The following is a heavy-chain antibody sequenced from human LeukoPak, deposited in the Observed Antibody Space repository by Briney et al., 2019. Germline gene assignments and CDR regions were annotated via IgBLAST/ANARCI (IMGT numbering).Heavy chain of an antibody. CDR3: ARDEITMIVVVPLDY. Sequence: GRSLRLSCAASGFTFDDYAMHWVRQAPGKGLEWVSGISWNSGSIGYVDSVKGRFTISRDNAKNSLYLQMNSLRAEDTAVYYCARDEITMIVVVPLDYWGQGTLVTVSS. CDR1: GFTFDDYA. D-gene: IGHD3-22*01. V-gene: IGHV3-9*01. J-gene: IGHJ4*02. CDR2: ISWNSGSI.